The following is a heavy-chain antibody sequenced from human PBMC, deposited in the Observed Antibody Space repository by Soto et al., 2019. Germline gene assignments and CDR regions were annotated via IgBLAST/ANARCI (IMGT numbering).Heavy chain of an antibody. CDR3: ARDLAKGGGSAGFDY. CDR1: GYTFTGYY. D-gene: IGHD2-15*01. CDR2: INSNSGGT. Sequence: QVQLVQSGAEVKKPGASVKVSCKASGYTFTGYYIHWVRQAPGQGLEWMGWINSNSGGTKYPQKFQVRVTMTRDTSIRTVYMSLTGLKSDDTAVYFCARDLAKGGGSAGFDYWGQGTLVAVSS. J-gene: IGHJ4*02. V-gene: IGHV1-2*02.